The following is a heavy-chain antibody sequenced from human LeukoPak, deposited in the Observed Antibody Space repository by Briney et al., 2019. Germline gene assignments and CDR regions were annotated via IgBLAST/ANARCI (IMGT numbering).Heavy chain of an antibody. J-gene: IGHJ6*02. CDR3: AREFPSLGPPDIVATPPYYYYGMDV. CDR2: IIPILGIA. CDR1: GGTFSSYA. D-gene: IGHD5-12*01. Sequence: SVKVSCKASGGTFSSYAISWVRQAPGQGLEWMGRIIPILGIANYAQKFQDRVTITADKSTSTAYMELSSLRSEDTAVYYCAREFPSLGPPDIVATPPYYYYGMDVWGQGTTVTVSS. V-gene: IGHV1-69*04.